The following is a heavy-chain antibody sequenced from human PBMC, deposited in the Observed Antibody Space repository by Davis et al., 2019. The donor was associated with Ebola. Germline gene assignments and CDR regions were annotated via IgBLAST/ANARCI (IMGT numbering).Heavy chain of an antibody. J-gene: IGHJ3*02. CDR2: INPNDGRT. CDR3: TTPGGQDSGYDVFDI. Sequence: AASVKVSCKASGYTFTNYYMHWVRQAPGQGLEWMGMINPNDGRTIYAQKFQGRVTVTRDTFTTTVYMDLSSLRSEDTALYYCTTPGGQDSGYDVFDIWGQGTMFTVSS. CDR1: GYTFTNYY. V-gene: IGHV1-46*03. D-gene: IGHD5-12*01.